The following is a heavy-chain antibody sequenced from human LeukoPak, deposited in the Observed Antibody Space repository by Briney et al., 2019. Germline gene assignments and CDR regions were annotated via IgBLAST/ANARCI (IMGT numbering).Heavy chain of an antibody. D-gene: IGHD2-2*01. Sequence: ASVKVSCKASGYTFTGYYMHWVRQAPGQGLEWMGWINPNSGGTNNAQKFHGRVTMTRDTSISTAYMELSRLRSDDTAVYYCARYCSSTTCPIDYWGQGTLVTVSS. J-gene: IGHJ4*02. V-gene: IGHV1-2*02. CDR2: INPNSGGT. CDR1: GYTFTGYY. CDR3: ARYCSSTTCPIDY.